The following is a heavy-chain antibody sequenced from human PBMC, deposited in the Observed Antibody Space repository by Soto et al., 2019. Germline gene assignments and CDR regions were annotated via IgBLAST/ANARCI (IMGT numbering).Heavy chain of an antibody. J-gene: IGHJ4*02. V-gene: IGHV4-39*01. CDR2: IYYSGSA. CDR3: ATDLPFDY. CDR1: GGSITSNAYY. Sequence: PSETLSLTCTVSGGSITSNAYYWGWIRQPPGKGLEWLGYIYYSGSASYNPSLKSRVTMSVDTSKNQFSLKLSSVTAADTAVYYCATDLPFDYWGQGTLVTVSS.